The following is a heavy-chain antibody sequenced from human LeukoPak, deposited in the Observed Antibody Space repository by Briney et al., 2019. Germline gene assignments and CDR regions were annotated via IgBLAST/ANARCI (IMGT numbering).Heavy chain of an antibody. Sequence: SETLSLTCTVSGGSISSYYWSWIRQPAGKGLEWIGRIYTSGSTNYNPSLKSRVTMSVDTSKNQFSLKLSSVTAADTAVYYCACDRGDIAVAGTNAHYYYYYYMDVWGKGTTVTVSS. CDR3: ACDRGDIAVAGTNAHYYYYYYMDV. CDR2: IYTSGST. V-gene: IGHV4-4*07. CDR1: GGSISSYY. D-gene: IGHD6-19*01. J-gene: IGHJ6*03.